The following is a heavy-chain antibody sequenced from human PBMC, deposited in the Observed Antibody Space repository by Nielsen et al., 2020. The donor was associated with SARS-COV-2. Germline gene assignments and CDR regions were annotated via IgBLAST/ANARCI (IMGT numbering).Heavy chain of an antibody. CDR2: ISSPSNYV. J-gene: IGHJ6*02. D-gene: IGHD6-19*01. Sequence: GESLKISCAASGFIFSDYNMNWVRQAPGKGLEWVSFISSPSNYVHYADSVQGRFTISKDYLQINDLRAEDTAVYYCVRDRGSGWARGRNYNYFGMDVWGQGTTVTVSS. CDR3: VRDRGSGWARGRNYNYFGMDV. CDR1: GFIFSDYN. V-gene: IGHV3-21*01.